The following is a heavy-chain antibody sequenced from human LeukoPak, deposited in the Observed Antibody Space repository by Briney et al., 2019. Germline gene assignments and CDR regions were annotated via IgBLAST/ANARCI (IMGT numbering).Heavy chain of an antibody. CDR1: AGSISSGSYY. Sequence: PSQTLSLTCSVSAGSISSGSYYWNWIRQPAGKGLEWIGRIYSSGSTNYNPSLKSRVTISLDTSKNQFSLKLSSVTAADTAVYYCARYEAVAGVFDYWGQGTLVTVSS. CDR3: ARYEAVAGVFDY. CDR2: IYSSGST. D-gene: IGHD6-19*01. J-gene: IGHJ4*02. V-gene: IGHV4-61*02.